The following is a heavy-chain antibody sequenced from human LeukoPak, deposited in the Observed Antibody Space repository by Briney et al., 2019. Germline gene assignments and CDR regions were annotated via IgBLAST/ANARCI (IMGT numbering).Heavy chain of an antibody. J-gene: IGHJ4*02. V-gene: IGHV1-69*10. CDR2: ILPILGIA. CDR3: AKGAVSDIVGVTTLDI. Sequence: SVKVSCKASGVTFSSYAISWVRQAPGQGREWKGWILPILGIANYAQTLQGRGTITADKSTSTPYMGLSSLRSEDTAVYYCAKGAVSDIVGVTTLDIWGQGTLVTVSS. CDR1: GVTFSSYA. D-gene: IGHD2-21*02.